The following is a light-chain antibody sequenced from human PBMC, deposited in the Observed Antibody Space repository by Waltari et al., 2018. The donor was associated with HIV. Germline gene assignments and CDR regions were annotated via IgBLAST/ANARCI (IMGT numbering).Light chain of an antibody. Sequence: VTISCSGSSSNIGDADFDVHWYQQLPGTAPKLLIYGNRIRPSGVPDRFSGSKSGTSASLAITGLQPEDEADYYCQSFDYDSSLTVLFGGGTKLTVL. CDR2: GNR. CDR1: SSNIGDADFD. J-gene: IGLJ2*01. CDR3: QSFDYDSSLTVL. V-gene: IGLV1-40*01.